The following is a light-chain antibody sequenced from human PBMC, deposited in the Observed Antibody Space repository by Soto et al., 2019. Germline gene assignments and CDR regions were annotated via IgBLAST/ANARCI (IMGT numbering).Light chain of an antibody. V-gene: IGKV3-11*01. CDR1: QSLSSL. CDR3: QLHMHPIWPPET. J-gene: IGKJ1*01. Sequence: EVVLTQSPATLSLSPGERATLSCRASQSLSSLLAWYQQKPGQAPRLLIYDASNRATGIPARFSGSGSGTHFTLTISNLEPEDFAVYYCQLHMHPIWPPETFGQGTRVEMK. CDR2: DAS.